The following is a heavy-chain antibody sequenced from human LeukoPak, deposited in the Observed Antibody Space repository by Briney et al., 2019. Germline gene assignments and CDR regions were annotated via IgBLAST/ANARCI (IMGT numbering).Heavy chain of an antibody. Sequence: GGSLRLSCAASGFTFSDYYMSWIRQAPGKGLEWVSFISSSASTIYYADSVKGRFTISRDNAKNSLYLQMHSLRAEDTAVYYCARDYYERSGYLDYWGQGTLVTVSS. CDR2: ISSSASTI. J-gene: IGHJ4*02. D-gene: IGHD3-22*01. V-gene: IGHV3-11*04. CDR1: GFTFSDYY. CDR3: ARDYYERSGYLDY.